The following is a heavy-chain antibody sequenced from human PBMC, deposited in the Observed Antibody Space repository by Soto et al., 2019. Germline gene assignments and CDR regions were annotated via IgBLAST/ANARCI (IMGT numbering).Heavy chain of an antibody. V-gene: IGHV3-23*01. D-gene: IGHD2-21*02. CDR1: GLTFSTYA. Sequence: EVQLLESGGGLVQPGGSLRLSCAASGLTFSTYAMNWVRQAPGKGLEWVSAISSLGDSSSYAVSVKGRFTISRDNSKNTLSLQMNSLSADDTAVYYCASRDWHSAFDNWGQGTLVNVSS. CDR2: ISSLGDSS. CDR3: ASRDWHSAFDN. J-gene: IGHJ4*02.